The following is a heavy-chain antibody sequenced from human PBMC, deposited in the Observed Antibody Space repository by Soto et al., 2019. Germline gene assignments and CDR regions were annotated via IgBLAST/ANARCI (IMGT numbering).Heavy chain of an antibody. CDR1: GFTFSSYS. D-gene: IGHD2-2*01. V-gene: IGHV3-21*01. CDR2: ISSSSSYI. J-gene: IGHJ6*02. Sequence: GGSLRLSCAASGFTFSSYSMNWVRQAPGKGLEWVSSISSSSSYIYYADSVKGRFTISRDNAKNSLYLQMNSLRAEDTAVYYCARDTGCSSTSCLLDYYYYGMDVWGQGTTVTVSS. CDR3: ARDTGCSSTSCLLDYYYYGMDV.